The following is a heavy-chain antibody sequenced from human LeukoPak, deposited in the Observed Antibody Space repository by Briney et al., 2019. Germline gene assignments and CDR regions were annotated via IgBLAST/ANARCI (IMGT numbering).Heavy chain of an antibody. D-gene: IGHD2-2*01. CDR3: ARGQIVVVPAATYYFDY. CDR1: GGTFSSYA. CDR2: IIPIFGTA. J-gene: IGHJ4*02. Sequence: SVKVSCKASGGTFSSYAISWVRQAPGQGLEWMGGIIPIFGTANYAQKFQGRVTITADESTGTAYMELSSLRSEDTAVYYCARGQIVVVPAATYYFDYWGQGTLVTVSS. V-gene: IGHV1-69*13.